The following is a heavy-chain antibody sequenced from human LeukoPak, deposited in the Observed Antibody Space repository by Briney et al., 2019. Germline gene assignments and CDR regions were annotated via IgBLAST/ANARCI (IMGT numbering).Heavy chain of an antibody. CDR1: GFTFSSYA. Sequence: GGSLRLSCAASGFTFSSYAMSWVRQAPGKGPEWVSAISGSGSSTYYADSVKGRFTISRDSSKNALYLQMNSLRAEDTAVYYCARGWYQLPFDYWGQGTLVTVSS. J-gene: IGHJ4*02. V-gene: IGHV3-23*01. CDR3: ARGWYQLPFDY. D-gene: IGHD2-2*01. CDR2: ISGSGSST.